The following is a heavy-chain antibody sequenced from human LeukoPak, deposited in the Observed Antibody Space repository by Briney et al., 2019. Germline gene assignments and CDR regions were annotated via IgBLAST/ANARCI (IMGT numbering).Heavy chain of an antibody. CDR1: GGSISSGGYS. V-gene: IGHV4-30-2*01. CDR3: ARGSDSSRAAYFDY. CDR2: IYHSGST. D-gene: IGHD3-22*01. Sequence: SETLSLTCAVSGGSISSGGYSWRWIRQPPGKGLEWIGYIYHSGSTYYNPSLKSRVTISVDRSKNQFSLKLSSVTAADTAVYYCARGSDSSRAAYFDYWGQGTLVTVSS. J-gene: IGHJ4*02.